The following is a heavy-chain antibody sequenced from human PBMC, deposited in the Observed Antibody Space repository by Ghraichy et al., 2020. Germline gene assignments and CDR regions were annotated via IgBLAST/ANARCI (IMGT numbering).Heavy chain of an antibody. V-gene: IGHV3-23*01. CDR3: AKGDYGDSLTAPDL. Sequence: GGSLRLSCVASGFTFSSYAMSWVRQAPGKGLEWVSFISGSGYSTYYADSVKGRFAISRDNYNNTLSLQMNSLRAEDTAVYYCAKGDYGDSLTAPDLWGQGTLVTVSS. CDR2: ISGSGYST. D-gene: IGHD4-17*01. J-gene: IGHJ4*02. CDR1: GFTFSSYA.